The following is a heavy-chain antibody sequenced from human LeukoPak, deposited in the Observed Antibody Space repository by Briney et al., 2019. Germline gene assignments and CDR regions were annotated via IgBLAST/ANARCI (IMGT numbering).Heavy chain of an antibody. V-gene: IGHV1-69*06. CDR1: GGTFSSYA. Sequence: SVKVSCKASGGTFSSYAISWVRQAPGQGLEWMGGIIPIFGTANYAQKFQGRVTITADKSTSTAYMELSSLRSEDTAVYYCARNQLVLSYNWFDPWGQGTLVTVSS. J-gene: IGHJ5*02. D-gene: IGHD6-13*01. CDR3: ARNQLVLSYNWFDP. CDR2: IIPIFGTA.